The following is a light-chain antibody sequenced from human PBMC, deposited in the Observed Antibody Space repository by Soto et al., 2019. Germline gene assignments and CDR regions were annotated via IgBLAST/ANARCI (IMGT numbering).Light chain of an antibody. J-gene: IGKJ5*01. CDR3: QQRSNWFT. CDR1: QSVSSSY. Sequence: EIVLTQSPGTLSLSPGERATLSCRASQSVSSSYLAWYQQKPGQAPRLLIYGASSRATGIPARFSGSGSGTEFTLTISSLEPEDFAVYYCQQRSNWFTFGQGTRLEIK. V-gene: IGKV3D-20*02. CDR2: GAS.